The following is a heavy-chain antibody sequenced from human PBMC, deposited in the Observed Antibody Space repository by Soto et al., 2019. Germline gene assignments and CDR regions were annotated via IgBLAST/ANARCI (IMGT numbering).Heavy chain of an antibody. Sequence: EVQLVESGGGLVQPGGSLRLSCAASGFTFSSYSMNWVRQAPGKGLEWVSYISSSSSTIYYADSVKGRFTISRDNAKNSLYLQMNSLRAEDTAVYYCAAAVAGLFDYWGQGTQVTVSS. CDR2: ISSSSSTI. J-gene: IGHJ4*02. CDR3: AAAVAGLFDY. D-gene: IGHD6-19*01. V-gene: IGHV3-48*01. CDR1: GFTFSSYS.